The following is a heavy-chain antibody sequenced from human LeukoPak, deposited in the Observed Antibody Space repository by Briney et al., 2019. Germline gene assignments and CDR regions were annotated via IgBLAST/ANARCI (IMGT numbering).Heavy chain of an antibody. Sequence: SETLSLTCNVSGGSLSSHYWSWVRQFPEKGLEWIGQIYHTGSTHYNPSLRSRFAISVDTSKNKLFLNVKSVTAADTAVYYCAREGRWGMKYYFDFWGQGTLVIVSS. V-gene: IGHV4-59*11. CDR1: GGSLSSHY. CDR2: IYHTGST. CDR3: AREGRWGMKYYFDF. D-gene: IGHD4-23*01. J-gene: IGHJ4*02.